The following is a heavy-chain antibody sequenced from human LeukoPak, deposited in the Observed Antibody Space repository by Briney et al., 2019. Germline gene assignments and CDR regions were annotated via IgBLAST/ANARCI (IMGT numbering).Heavy chain of an antibody. D-gene: IGHD3-10*01. CDR1: GGSISSHY. J-gene: IGHJ3*02. CDR2: VHSSGGA. CDR3: ARLNYYGSGSYYRPAAFDI. Sequence: PSETLSLTCTVSGGSISSHYWSWIRQPPGQGLEWIGYVHSSGGANYNPSLNSRVTMSVDTSKDRLSLRLSSVTAADTAVYYCARLNYYGSGSYYRPAAFDIWGQGTMVTVSS. V-gene: IGHV4-59*08.